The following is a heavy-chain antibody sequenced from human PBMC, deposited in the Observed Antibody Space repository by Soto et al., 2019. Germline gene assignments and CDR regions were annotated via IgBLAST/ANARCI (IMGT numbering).Heavy chain of an antibody. Sequence: PSETLSLTCTVSGGSISSGGYYWSWIRQHPGKGLEWIGYIYYSGSTYYNPSLKSRVTISVDTSKNQFSLKLSSVTAADTAVYYCARDNYYDSSGYYPIWGQGTMVTVSS. J-gene: IGHJ3*02. CDR1: GGSISSGGYY. D-gene: IGHD3-22*01. CDR2: IYYSGST. V-gene: IGHV4-31*03. CDR3: ARDNYYDSSGYYPI.